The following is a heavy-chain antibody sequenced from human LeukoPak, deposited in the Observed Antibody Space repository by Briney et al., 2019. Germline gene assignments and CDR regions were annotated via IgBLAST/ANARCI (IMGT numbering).Heavy chain of an antibody. CDR1: GYTFTGYY. Sequence: ASVKVSCKASGYTFTGYYMHWVRQAPGQGLEWMGWINPNSGGTNYAQKFQGRVTMTRDTSISTAYMELSRLRSDDTAVYYCARVGVWSGYSIGAEYSQHWGQGTLVTVSS. CDR3: ARVGVWSGYSIGAEYSQH. J-gene: IGHJ1*01. CDR2: INPNSGGT. D-gene: IGHD3-3*01. V-gene: IGHV1-2*02.